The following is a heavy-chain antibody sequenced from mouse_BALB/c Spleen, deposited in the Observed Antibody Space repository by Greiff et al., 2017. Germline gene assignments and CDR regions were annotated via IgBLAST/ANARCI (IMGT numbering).Heavy chain of an antibody. J-gene: IGHJ4*01. V-gene: IGHV14-1*02. CDR2: IDPENGNT. CDR1: GFNIKDYY. Sequence: EVMLVESGAELVRPGALVKLSCKASGFNIKDYYMHWVKQRPEQGLEWIGWIDPENGNTIYDPKFQGKASITADTSSNTAYLQLSSLTSEDTAVYYCGRGYYYAMDYWGQGTSVTVSS. CDR3: GRGYYYAMDY.